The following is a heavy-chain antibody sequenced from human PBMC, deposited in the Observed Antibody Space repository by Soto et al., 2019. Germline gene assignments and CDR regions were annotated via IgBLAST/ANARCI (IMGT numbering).Heavy chain of an antibody. J-gene: IGHJ4*02. D-gene: IGHD6-6*01. CDR2: MSYDGSHK. V-gene: IGHV3-30*18. CDR1: GFAFSDYG. CDR3: AKEMYPRTVLDSSSPWGDY. Sequence: QVQLVESGGGVVQPGRSLTLSCEVSGFAFSDYGMHWIRQAPGKGLEWVAVMSYDGSHKYYADSVKGRFTISRDLSGNTLFLQMNSLRLEDTAVYFCAKEMYPRTVLDSSSPWGDYWGQGTLVTVSS.